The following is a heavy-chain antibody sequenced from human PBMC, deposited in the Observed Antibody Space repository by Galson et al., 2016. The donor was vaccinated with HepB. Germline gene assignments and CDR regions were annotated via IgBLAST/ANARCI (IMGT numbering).Heavy chain of an antibody. V-gene: IGHV3-23*01. CDR3: ARDFSSYDEYCDL. CDR1: GFTFSNFA. D-gene: IGHD3-3*01. Sequence: PLRLSCAASGFTFSNFAMTWVRQAPGKGLEWISGISGDGSRVNYADFVKGRVTLSRDHAKNTLYLQMNSLRAEDTAVYYCARDFSSYDEYCDLWGQGTLVTVSS. J-gene: IGHJ4*02. CDR2: ISGDGSRV.